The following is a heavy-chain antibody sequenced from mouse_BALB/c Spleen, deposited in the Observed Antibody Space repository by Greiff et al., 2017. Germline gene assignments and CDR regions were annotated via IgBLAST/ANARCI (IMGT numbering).Heavy chain of an antibody. Sequence: VQPQQSGAELVKPGASVKLSCTASGFNIKDTYMHWVKQRPEQGLEWIGRIDPANGNTKYDPKFQGKATITADTSSNTAYLQLSSLTSEDTAVYYCARDGYDPWFAYWGQGTLVTVSA. CDR3: ARDGYDPWFAY. J-gene: IGHJ3*01. V-gene: IGHV14-3*02. D-gene: IGHD2-2*01. CDR1: GFNIKDTY. CDR2: IDPANGNT.